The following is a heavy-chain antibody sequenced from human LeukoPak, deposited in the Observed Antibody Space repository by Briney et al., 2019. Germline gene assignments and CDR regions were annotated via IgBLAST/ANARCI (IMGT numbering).Heavy chain of an antibody. D-gene: IGHD2-8*01. CDR1: GGSISSSNW. CDR2: IYHSGST. CDR3: ARGGVLMVYAIGAFDI. V-gene: IGHV4-4*02. J-gene: IGHJ3*02. Sequence: SETLSLTCAVSGGSISSSNWWSWVRQPPGKGLVWIGEIYHSGSTNYNPSLKSRDTISVDKSKNQFSLKLSSVTAADTAVYYCARGGVLMVYAIGAFDIWGQGTMVTVSS.